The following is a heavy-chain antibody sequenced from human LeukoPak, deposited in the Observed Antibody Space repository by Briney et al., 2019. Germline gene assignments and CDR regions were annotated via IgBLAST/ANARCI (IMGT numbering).Heavy chain of an antibody. D-gene: IGHD2-15*01. J-gene: IGHJ4*02. CDR2: IKQDGSEK. CDR1: GFTFSSYS. V-gene: IGHV3-7*01. Sequence: GGSLRLSCAASGFTFSSYSMNWVRQAPGKGLKWVANIKQDGSEKYYVDSVKGRFTISRDNAKNSLYLQMNSLRAEDTAVYYCARVARYCSGGSCVCDYWGQGTLVTVSS. CDR3: ARVARYCSGGSCVCDY.